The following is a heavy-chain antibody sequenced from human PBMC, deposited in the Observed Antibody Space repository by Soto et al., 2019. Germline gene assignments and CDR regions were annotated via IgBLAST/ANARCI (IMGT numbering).Heavy chain of an antibody. Sequence: SETLSLTCTVSGGSISSSSYYWGWIRQPPGKGLEWIGSIYYSGTSYHNPSLKSRVTISVDTSKNQFSLTLTSVTAADTAVYYCASRVEGLYSGNDRYYFDYWGQGTLVTVSS. V-gene: IGHV4-39*01. D-gene: IGHD5-12*01. CDR2: IYYSGTS. CDR3: ASRVEGLYSGNDRYYFDY. CDR1: GGSISSSSYY. J-gene: IGHJ4*02.